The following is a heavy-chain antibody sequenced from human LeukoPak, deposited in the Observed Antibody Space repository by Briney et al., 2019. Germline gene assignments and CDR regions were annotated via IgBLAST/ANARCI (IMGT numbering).Heavy chain of an antibody. CDR1: GGSISSSSYY. Sequence: ASETLSPTCTVSGGSISSSSYYWGWIRQPPGKGLEWIGSIYYSGSTYYNPSLKSRVTISVDTSKNQFSLKLSSVTAADTAVYYCARHLDCSSTSCYYPNDAFDIWGQGTMVTVSS. V-gene: IGHV4-39*01. CDR2: IYYSGST. D-gene: IGHD2-2*01. CDR3: ARHLDCSSTSCYYPNDAFDI. J-gene: IGHJ3*02.